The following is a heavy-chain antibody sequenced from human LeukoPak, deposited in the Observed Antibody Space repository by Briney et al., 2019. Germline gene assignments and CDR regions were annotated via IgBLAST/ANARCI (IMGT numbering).Heavy chain of an antibody. V-gene: IGHV4-39*01. D-gene: IGHD3-10*01. CDR1: GGSISSSSYY. CDR3: ARLPFGESDAFDI. J-gene: IGHJ3*02. Sequence: SQTLSLTCTVSGGSISSSSYYWGWIRQPPGKGLEWIGSIYYSGGTYYNPSLKSRVTISVDTSKNQFSLKLSSVTAADTAVYYCARLPFGESDAFDIWGQGTMVTVSS. CDR2: IYYSGGT.